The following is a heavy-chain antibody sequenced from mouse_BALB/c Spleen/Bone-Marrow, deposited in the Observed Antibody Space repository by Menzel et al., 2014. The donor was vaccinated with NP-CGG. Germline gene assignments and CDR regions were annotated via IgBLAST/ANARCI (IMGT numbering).Heavy chain of an antibody. J-gene: IGHJ1*01. CDR3: ARDQVYYYGSSYGYFDV. CDR1: GFTFSDYG. Sequence: EVKLMESGGGLVQPGGSRKLSCAASGFTFSDYGVAWVRQAPGKGPEWVAFISNLAYSIYYADTVTGRFTISRENAKNTLYLEMSSLRSEDTAMYYCARDQVYYYGSSYGYFDVWGAGTTVTVSS. D-gene: IGHD1-1*01. V-gene: IGHV5-15*02. CDR2: ISNLAYSI.